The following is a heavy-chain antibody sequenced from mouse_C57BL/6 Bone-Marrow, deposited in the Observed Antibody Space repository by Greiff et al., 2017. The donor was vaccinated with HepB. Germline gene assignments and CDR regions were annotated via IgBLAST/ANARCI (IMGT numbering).Heavy chain of an antibody. CDR2: IYPGDGDT. Sequence: QVQLQQSGAELVKPGASVKISCKASGYAFSSYWMNWVKQRPGKGLEWIGQIYPGDGDTNYNGKFKGKATLTADKSSSTAYMQLSSLTSEDSAVYFCARWDYDYDHFDYWGQGTTLTVSS. V-gene: IGHV1-80*01. J-gene: IGHJ2*01. CDR1: GYAFSSYW. D-gene: IGHD2-4*01. CDR3: ARWDYDYDHFDY.